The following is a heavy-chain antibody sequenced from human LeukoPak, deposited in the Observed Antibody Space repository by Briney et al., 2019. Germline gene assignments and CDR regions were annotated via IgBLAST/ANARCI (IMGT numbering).Heavy chain of an antibody. CDR1: GGSISSYY. J-gene: IGHJ4*02. D-gene: IGHD3-10*01. CDR2: IYYSGST. V-gene: IGHV4-59*01. Sequence: PSETLTLTCTVSGGSISSYYWSWVRQPPGKGLEWIGYIYYSGSTNYNPSLKSRVTISVDTSKNQFSLKLSSVTAADTAVYYCARVGTYGSGSYLSWLDYWGQGTLVTVSS. CDR3: ARVGTYGSGSYLSWLDY.